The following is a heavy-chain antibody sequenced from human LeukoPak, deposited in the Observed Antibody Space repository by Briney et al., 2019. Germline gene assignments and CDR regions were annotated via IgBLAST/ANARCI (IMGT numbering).Heavy chain of an antibody. V-gene: IGHV3-48*03. CDR2: ISSSGTTI. Sequence: PGGSLRLSCVASGFTFSSYEFNWVRQAPGKGLDWVAFISSSGTTIYYTDSVKGRFIISRDNSKNSLYLQMNSLRAEDTALYYCARGSIPPDYRGQGTLVTVSS. CDR1: GFTFSSYE. J-gene: IGHJ4*02. D-gene: IGHD2-21*01. CDR3: ARGSIPPDY.